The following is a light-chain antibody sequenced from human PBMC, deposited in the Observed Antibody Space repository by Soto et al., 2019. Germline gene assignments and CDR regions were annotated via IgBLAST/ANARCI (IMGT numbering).Light chain of an antibody. Sequence: QSVLTQPPSVSGAPGQRVTISCTGSSSNIGAGYDVHWYQELPGTAPTLLIYDNNKRPSGIPDRFSGSKSGTSATLGITGLQTGDEADYYCGTWDSSLSAVVFGGGTKVTVL. V-gene: IGLV1-51*01. CDR3: GTWDSSLSAVV. CDR2: DNN. J-gene: IGLJ2*01. CDR1: SSNIGAGYD.